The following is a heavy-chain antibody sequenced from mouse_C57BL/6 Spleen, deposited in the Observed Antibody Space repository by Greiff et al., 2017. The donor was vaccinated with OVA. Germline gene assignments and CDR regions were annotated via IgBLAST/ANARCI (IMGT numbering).Heavy chain of an antibody. D-gene: IGHD2-3*01. CDR3: ARDRGYYRDFDY. V-gene: IGHV5-4*01. Sequence: EVHLVESGGGLVKPGGSLKLSCAASGFTFSSYAMSWVRQTPEKRLEWVATISDGGSYTYYPDNVKGRFTISRDNAKNNLYLQMSHLKSEDTAMYYCARDRGYYRDFDYWGQGTTLTVSS. CDR2: ISDGGSYT. J-gene: IGHJ2*01. CDR1: GFTFSSYA.